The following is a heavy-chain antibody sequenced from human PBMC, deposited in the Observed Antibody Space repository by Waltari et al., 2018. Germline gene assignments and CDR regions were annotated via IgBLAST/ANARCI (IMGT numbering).Heavy chain of an antibody. V-gene: IGHV1-2*02. Sequence: QVQFLQSGAEVKKPGASVNISCKASGYTFTVYFLHWVRQATRQRLESLGWINPQTGVTNFVQKFRDRVTVTRDTSLSTAYMEVTRLTSDDTAVYYCARITTGPKDYWGQGTLVTVS. CDR3: ARITTGPKDY. D-gene: IGHD1-1*01. CDR1: GYTFTVYF. CDR2: INPQTGVT. J-gene: IGHJ4*02.